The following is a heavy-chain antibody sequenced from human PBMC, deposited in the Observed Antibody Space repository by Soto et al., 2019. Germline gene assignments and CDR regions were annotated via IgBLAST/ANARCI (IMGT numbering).Heavy chain of an antibody. J-gene: IGHJ4*02. CDR2: IYYNGNT. CDR1: RGSISTYY. V-gene: IGHV4-59*08. CDR3: ARHANRSYDY. Sequence: PSETLSLTCTVSRGSISTYYWSWIRQPPGKGLECIGYIYYNGNTNYNPSLKSRVTISVDTSKNQFTLNLNSVTAADTAVYYCARHANRSYDYWGQGPLVTVSS.